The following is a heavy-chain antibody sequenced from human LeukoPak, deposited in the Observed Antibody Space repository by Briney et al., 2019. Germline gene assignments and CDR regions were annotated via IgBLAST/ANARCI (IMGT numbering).Heavy chain of an antibody. CDR1: GYTFTSYD. Sequence: GASVKVSCKASGYTFTSYDINRVRQATGQGLEWMGWMNPNSGNTGYAQKFQGRVTMTRNTSISTAYMELSSLRSEDTAVYYCARGRRYCSSTSCYIGWGSTYYYYGMDVWGQGTTVTVSS. CDR2: MNPNSGNT. J-gene: IGHJ6*02. V-gene: IGHV1-8*01. CDR3: ARGRRYCSSTSCYIGWGSTYYYYGMDV. D-gene: IGHD2-2*02.